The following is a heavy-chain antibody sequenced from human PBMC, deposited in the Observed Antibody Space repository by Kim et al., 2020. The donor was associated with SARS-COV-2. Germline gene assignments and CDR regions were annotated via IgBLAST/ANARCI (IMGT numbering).Heavy chain of an antibody. J-gene: IGHJ3*01. V-gene: IGHV3-73*01. Sequence: GGSLRLSCAASGFTFSDSPMHWVRQASGKGLEWVGRIRSQVYYYATSYAASVKGRFTISRDDSESTAYLQMNSLKTEDTAVYYCNSIPGTTLAFCDAFDVWSQGAMVTVSS. CDR1: GFTFSDSP. D-gene: IGHD1-1*01. CDR3: NSIPGTTLAFCDAFDV. CDR2: IRSQVYYYAT.